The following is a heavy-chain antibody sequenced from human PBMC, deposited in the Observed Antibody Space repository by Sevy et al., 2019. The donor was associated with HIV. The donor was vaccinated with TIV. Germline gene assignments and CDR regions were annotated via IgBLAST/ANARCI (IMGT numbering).Heavy chain of an antibody. D-gene: IGHD2-21*01. Sequence: GGSLRLSCAASGFTFRSYWMHWVRQAPGKGLVWVSRIKSDGSSTTCADSVKGRFTISRDNAKNTVYLQMNSLRVEDTAVYYCTRVPGDGYNSPSFDYWGQGTLVTVSS. CDR1: GFTFRSYW. V-gene: IGHV3-74*01. CDR3: TRVPGDGYNSPSFDY. CDR2: IKSDGSST. J-gene: IGHJ4*02.